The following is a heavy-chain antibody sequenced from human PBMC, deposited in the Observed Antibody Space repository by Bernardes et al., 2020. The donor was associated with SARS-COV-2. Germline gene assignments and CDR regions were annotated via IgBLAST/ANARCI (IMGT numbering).Heavy chain of an antibody. Sequence: GGSLRLSCAASGFTFSIYEMNWVRQAPGKGLEWVSYISSSSNTIYYSDSVRGRFTISRDNAKNSLYLRMNSLRAEDTALYYCARGNQLAVFDYWGQGTLVTVSS. J-gene: IGHJ4*02. CDR1: GFTFSIYE. V-gene: IGHV3-48*03. CDR3: ARGNQLAVFDY. D-gene: IGHD1-1*01. CDR2: ISSSSNTI.